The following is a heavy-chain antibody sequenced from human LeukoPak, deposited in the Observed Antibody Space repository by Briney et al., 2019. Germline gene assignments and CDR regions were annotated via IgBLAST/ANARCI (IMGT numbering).Heavy chain of an antibody. CDR3: ASHDYGDR. CDR1: GGSISSYY. J-gene: IGHJ4*02. D-gene: IGHD4-17*01. CDR2: IYYSGST. Sequence: SETLSLTCTVSGGSISSYYWSWIRQPPGKGLEWIGCIYYSGSTNYNPSLKSRVTISVDTSKNQFSLKLSSVTAADTAVYYCASHDYGDRWGQGTQVTVSS. V-gene: IGHV4-59*08.